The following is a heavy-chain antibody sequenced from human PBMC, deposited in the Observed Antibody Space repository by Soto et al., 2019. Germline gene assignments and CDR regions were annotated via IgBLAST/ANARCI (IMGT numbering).Heavy chain of an antibody. CDR2: IYWDNDK. CDR1: GFSLSTGGVG. CDR3: AHSRCGGDCLQSYSSHYYYGMDV. J-gene: IGHJ6*02. Sequence: QITLKESGPTLVKPTQTLTLTCTFSGFSLSTGGVGVGWIRQPPGEALEWLALIYWDNDKRYSPSLKSRLTTTKDASKNQXALXMXTMDPVDTATYYCAHSRCGGDCLQSYSSHYYYGMDVWGQGTTVTVSS. V-gene: IGHV2-5*02. D-gene: IGHD2-21*02.